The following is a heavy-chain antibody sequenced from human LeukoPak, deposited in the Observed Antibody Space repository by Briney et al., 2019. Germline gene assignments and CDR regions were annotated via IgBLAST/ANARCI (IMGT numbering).Heavy chain of an antibody. D-gene: IGHD3-22*01. J-gene: IGHJ4*02. CDR2: IYWNDDK. CDR1: GVSIRSTNYY. CDR3: AQLLIDYDSTPPRRWRYFDY. Sequence: TLSLTCSVSGVSIRSTNYYWGWIRQPPGKTLEWLALIYWNDDKRYSPSLKSRLTITKDTSNNQVVLTMTNMDPVDTATYYCAQLLIDYDSTPPRRWRYFDYWGQGTLVTVSS. V-gene: IGHV2-5*01.